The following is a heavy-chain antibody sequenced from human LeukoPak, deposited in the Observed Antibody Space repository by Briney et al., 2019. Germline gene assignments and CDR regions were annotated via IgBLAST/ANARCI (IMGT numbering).Heavy chain of an antibody. V-gene: IGHV3-66*02. CDR3: ARDPSPDFDY. Sequence: PGGSLRLSCAASGFTVSSNYMSWVRQAPGKGLEWVSVIYSGGSTYYADSVKGRFTISRDNSKSKLYLQMNRLRGDDTAVYYCARDPSPDFDYWGQGTLVTVSS. CDR2: IYSGGST. D-gene: IGHD6-6*01. J-gene: IGHJ4*02. CDR1: GFTVSSNY.